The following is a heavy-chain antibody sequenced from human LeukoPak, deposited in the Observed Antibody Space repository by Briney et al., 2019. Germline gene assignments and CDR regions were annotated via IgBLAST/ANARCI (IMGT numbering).Heavy chain of an antibody. CDR3: ARDSGYSYGYPFDY. CDR1: GFTVSSYS. V-gene: IGHV3-21*01. J-gene: IGHJ4*02. D-gene: IGHD5-18*01. Sequence: PGGSLRLSCAASGFTVSSYSMNWVRQAPGKGLEWVSSISSSSSYIYYADSVKGRFTISRDNAKNSLYLQMNSLRAEDTAVYYCARDSGYSYGYPFDYWGQGTLVTVSS. CDR2: ISSSSSYI.